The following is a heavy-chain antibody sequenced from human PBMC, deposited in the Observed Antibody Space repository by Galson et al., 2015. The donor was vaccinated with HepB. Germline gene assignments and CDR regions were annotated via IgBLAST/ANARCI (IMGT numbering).Heavy chain of an antibody. V-gene: IGHV1-18*04. CDR3: ARAIKLLWFGGDLDYYGMDV. CDR1: GYTFNSYG. D-gene: IGHD3-10*01. CDR2: ISAYNGNT. Sequence: SVKVSCKASGYTFNSYGISWVRQAPGQGLEWMGWISAYNGNTQYAQKFQGRVTMTTDTSTSTAYLELRSLRSDDTAVYYCARAIKLLWFGGDLDYYGMDVWGQGTTVTVSS. J-gene: IGHJ6*02.